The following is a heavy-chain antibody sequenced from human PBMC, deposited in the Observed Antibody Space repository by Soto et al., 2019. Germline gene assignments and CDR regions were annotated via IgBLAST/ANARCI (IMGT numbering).Heavy chain of an antibody. CDR1: GFTFDSYA. J-gene: IGHJ3*01. Sequence: EVKLLESGGGLAQPGGSLRLSCVGSGFTFDSYAISWVRQAPGERLQWIAAISGSADCTDYAHSVRGRFTISRDNAKKTVQMQMDSLRVEDTAVYFCAKDTVGGYSFWSGYYSDGLDVWGKGTLVSVS. V-gene: IGHV3-23*01. D-gene: IGHD3-3*01. CDR3: AKDTVGGYSFWSGYYSDGLDV. CDR2: ISGSADCT.